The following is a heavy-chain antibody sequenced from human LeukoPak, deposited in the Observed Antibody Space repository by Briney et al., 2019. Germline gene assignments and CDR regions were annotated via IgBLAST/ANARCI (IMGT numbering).Heavy chain of an antibody. V-gene: IGHV1-2*06. CDR1: GGTFSSYA. J-gene: IGHJ3*02. CDR3: ARVGYSSLAFDI. CDR2: INPNSGGT. Sequence: ASVKVSCKASGGTFSSYAISWVRQAPGQGLEWMGRINPNSGGTNYAQKFQGRVTMTGDTSISTAYMELSRLRSDDTAVYYCARVGYSSLAFDIWGQGTMVTVSS. D-gene: IGHD5-18*01.